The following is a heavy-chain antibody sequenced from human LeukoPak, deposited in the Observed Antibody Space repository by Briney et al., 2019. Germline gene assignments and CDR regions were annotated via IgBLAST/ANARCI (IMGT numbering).Heavy chain of an antibody. CDR3: AKGGRYKWNYAALGAFDI. V-gene: IGHV3-43*02. CDR1: GFIFDDYA. D-gene: IGHD1-7*01. Sequence: PGGSLRLSCATSGFIFDDYAMDWVRQAPGKGLEWVSLISWDGGTTYYAGSVKGRFTISRDNSRNSLYLQMNSLRTEDTALYYCAKGGRYKWNYAALGAFDIWGQGTMVTVSS. CDR2: ISWDGGTT. J-gene: IGHJ3*02.